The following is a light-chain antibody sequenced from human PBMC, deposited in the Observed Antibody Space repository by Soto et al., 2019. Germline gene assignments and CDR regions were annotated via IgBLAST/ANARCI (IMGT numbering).Light chain of an antibody. CDR3: QQSYSTPCT. CDR2: SAA. CDR1: QTITTS. Sequence: DIQMTQSPASLSACVGDRVTITCRASQTITTSLSWYQQKPGKAPQLLIYSAANLQSAVPSRFTGRGSGTDFTLTITSLHPEDFATHFCQQSYSTPCTFGQGTNVEVK. J-gene: IGKJ1*01. V-gene: IGKV1-39*01.